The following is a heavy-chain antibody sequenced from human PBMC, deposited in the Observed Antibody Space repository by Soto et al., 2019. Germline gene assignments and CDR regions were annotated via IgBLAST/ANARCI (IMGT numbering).Heavy chain of an antibody. J-gene: IGHJ5*02. V-gene: IGHV4-59*08. CDR3: ARHVPKIEWGAAALQNWFDP. CDR2: IYYSGST. Sequence: SETLSLTCTVSGGSISSYYWSWIRQPPGKGLGWIGYIYYSGSTNYNPSLKSRVTISIDTSKNQFSLKLSSVTAADTAVYYCARHVPKIEWGAAALQNWFDPWGQGTLVTVSS. CDR1: GGSISSYY. D-gene: IGHD6-13*01.